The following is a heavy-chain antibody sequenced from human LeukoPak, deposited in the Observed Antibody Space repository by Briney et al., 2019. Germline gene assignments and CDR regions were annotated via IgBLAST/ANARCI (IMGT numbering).Heavy chain of an antibody. CDR3: ATGRPYSNPLLYDY. Sequence: GASVKVSCKVSGYTLTELSMHWVRQAPGKGLERMGGFDPEDGETIYAQKFQGRVTMTEDTSTDTAYMELSSLRSEDTAVYYCATGRPYSNPLLYDYWGQGTLVTVSS. V-gene: IGHV1-24*01. J-gene: IGHJ4*02. CDR1: GYTLTELS. D-gene: IGHD4-11*01. CDR2: FDPEDGET.